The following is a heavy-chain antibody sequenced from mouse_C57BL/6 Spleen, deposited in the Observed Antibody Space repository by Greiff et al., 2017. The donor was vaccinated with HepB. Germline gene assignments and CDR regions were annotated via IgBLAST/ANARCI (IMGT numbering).Heavy chain of an antibody. CDR2: IYPSDSET. J-gene: IGHJ2*01. V-gene: IGHV1-61*01. CDR3: ARWGGNYGYY. D-gene: IGHD2-1*01. Sequence: QVQLKQPGAELVRPGSSVKLSCKASGYTFTSYWMDWVKQRPGQGLEWIGNIYPSDSETHYNQKFKDKATLTVDKSSSTAYMQLSSLTSEDSAVYYCARWGGNYGYYWGQGTTLTVSS. CDR1: GYTFTSYW.